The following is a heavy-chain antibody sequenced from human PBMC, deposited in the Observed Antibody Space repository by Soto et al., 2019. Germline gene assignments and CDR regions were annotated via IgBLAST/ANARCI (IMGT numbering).Heavy chain of an antibody. CDR1: GFTFRSYA. Sequence: QVHLLESGGGVVQPGRSLRLSCAASGFTFRSYALHWVRQAPGKGLEWVAVISKDGDNKYYRDSVRGRVTVSRDNSKDTLYLEMNSLRPEDTAVYYCARDGTLSGVLYWYLGLLGRGTLVSVS. CDR2: ISKDGDNK. CDR3: ARDGTLSGVLYWYLGL. V-gene: IGHV3-30-3*01. J-gene: IGHJ2*01. D-gene: IGHD7-27*01.